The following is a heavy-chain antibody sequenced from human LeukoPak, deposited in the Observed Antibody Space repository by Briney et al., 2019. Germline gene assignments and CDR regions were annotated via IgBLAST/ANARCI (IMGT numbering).Heavy chain of an antibody. Sequence: SETLSLTCTVSDDSVSSYYWTWIRQPPGKGLEWIGYIYYSGSANYNSSLKSRLTISLDTSKSQFSLMLSSVTAADTAVYYCARLRYYYYYAMDDWGQGTTVIVSS. CDR1: DDSVSSYY. CDR3: ARLRYYYYYAMDD. J-gene: IGHJ6*02. CDR2: IYYSGSA. V-gene: IGHV4-59*02.